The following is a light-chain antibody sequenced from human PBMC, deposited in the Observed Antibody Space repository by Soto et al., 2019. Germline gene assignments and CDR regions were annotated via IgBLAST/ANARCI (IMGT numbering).Light chain of an antibody. J-gene: IGKJ3*01. CDR3: QQGYTTLFT. Sequence: DIQMTQSPSSLSASVGDRVTITCRASQTINNYLNWYQQKPGKAPELLIYAASSLQSGVPSRFSGSGCGSDFTLTINSLQPEDLAKYDGQQGYTTLFTFGTRTEVDIK. V-gene: IGKV1-39*01. CDR2: AAS. CDR1: QTINNY.